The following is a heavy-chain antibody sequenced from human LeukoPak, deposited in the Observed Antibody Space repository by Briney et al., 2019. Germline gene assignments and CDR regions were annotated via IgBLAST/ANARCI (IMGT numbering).Heavy chain of an antibody. V-gene: IGHV4-34*01. D-gene: IGHD2-2*01. CDR1: GGSFSGYY. Sequence: PSETLSLTCAVYGGSFSGYYWRWIRQPPGKGLEWIGEINHIGSTNYNSTLKSRVTISVDTSKNQFSLKLSSVTAADTAVYYCARGPMVSRYCSSTSCYSHGDAFDIWGQGTMVTVSS. CDR3: ARGPMVSRYCSSTSCYSHGDAFDI. J-gene: IGHJ3*02. CDR2: INHIGST.